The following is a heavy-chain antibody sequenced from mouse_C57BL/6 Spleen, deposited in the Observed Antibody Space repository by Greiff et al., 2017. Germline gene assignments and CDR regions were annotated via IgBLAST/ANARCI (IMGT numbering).Heavy chain of an antibody. CDR2: IYPSDSET. J-gene: IGHJ1*03. Sequence: VQLQQPGAELVRPGSSVKLSCKASGYTFTSYWMDWVKQRPGQGLEWIGNIYPSDSETHYNQKFKDKATLTVDKSSSTAYMQLSSLTSEDSAVYYCARLGYDYGTGYFDVWGTGTTVTVSS. D-gene: IGHD2-4*01. CDR1: GYTFTSYW. CDR3: ARLGYDYGTGYFDV. V-gene: IGHV1-61*01.